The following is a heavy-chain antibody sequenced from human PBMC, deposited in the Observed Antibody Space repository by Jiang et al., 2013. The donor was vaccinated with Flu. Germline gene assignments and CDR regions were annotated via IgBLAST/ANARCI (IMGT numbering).Heavy chain of an antibody. CDR2: IIPIYGTA. Sequence: GAEVKKPGSSVKVSCKASGGTFSSYAISWVRQAPGQGLEWMGGIIPIYGTANYAQKFQGRVTITADESTSTAYMVLSSLRSEDTAVYYCARDQGLGYTYGYGPFDYWGQGTLVTVSS. CDR1: GGTFSSYA. J-gene: IGHJ4*02. CDR3: ARDQGLGYTYGYGPFDY. V-gene: IGHV1-69*01. D-gene: IGHD5-18*01.